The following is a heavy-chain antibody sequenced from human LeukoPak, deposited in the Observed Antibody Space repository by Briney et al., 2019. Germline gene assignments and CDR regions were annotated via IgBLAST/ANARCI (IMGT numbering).Heavy chain of an antibody. D-gene: IGHD3-22*01. CDR2: INHSGST. CDR3: AREDYYNSGGYYLDY. Sequence: SETLSLTCAVYGGSFSGYSWSWIRQPPGKGLEWIGEINHSGSTNYNPSLKSRVTISVDTSKNQFSLKLSSVTAADTAVYFCAREDYYNSGGYYLDYWGQGTLVTVSS. CDR1: GGSFSGYS. V-gene: IGHV4-34*01. J-gene: IGHJ4*02.